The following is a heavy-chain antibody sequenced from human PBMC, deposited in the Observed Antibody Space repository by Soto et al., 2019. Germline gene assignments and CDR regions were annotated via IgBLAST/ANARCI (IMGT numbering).Heavy chain of an antibody. J-gene: IGHJ4*03. Sequence: GGSLRLSCAASGFTFSSYAMNWVRQAPGKGLEWVAGVSGGGGRTYYADSVKGRFTVSRDNSNSTVYLQMNSLRAEDTAIYFCAKEGPSRVVVAATRYFDRWGQGTMVTVYS. D-gene: IGHD2-15*01. CDR2: VSGGGGRT. CDR3: AKEGPSRVVVAATRYFDR. V-gene: IGHV3-23*01. CDR1: GFTFSSYA.